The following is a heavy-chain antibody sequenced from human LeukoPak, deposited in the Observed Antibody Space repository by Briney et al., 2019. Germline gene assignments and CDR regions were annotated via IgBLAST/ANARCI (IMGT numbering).Heavy chain of an antibody. CDR3: ARRIWFGDFYMDV. Sequence: TSETLSLTCTVTGGSLNGGNYYWSWIRQPPGKGLEWIGEINHSGSTNYNPSLKSRVTISVDTSKNQFSLKLSSVTAADTAVYYCARRIWFGDFYMDVWGKGTTVTISS. D-gene: IGHD3-10*01. J-gene: IGHJ6*03. V-gene: IGHV4-34*01. CDR2: INHSGST. CDR1: GGSLNGGNYY.